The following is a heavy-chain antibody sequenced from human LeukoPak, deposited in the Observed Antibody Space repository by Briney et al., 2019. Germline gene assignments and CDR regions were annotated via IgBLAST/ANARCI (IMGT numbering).Heavy chain of an antibody. CDR2: IYTSGST. CDR1: GGSISSYY. CDR3: ARVRVVGYYGSGSYISRENYFDY. V-gene: IGHV4-4*07. Sequence: SETLSLTCTVSGGSISSYYWSWIRQPAGKGLEWIGRIYTSGSTSYNPSLKSRVTMSVDTSKNQFSLKLSSVTAADTAVYYCARVRVVGYYGSGSYISRENYFDYWGQGTLVTVSS. J-gene: IGHJ4*02. D-gene: IGHD3-10*01.